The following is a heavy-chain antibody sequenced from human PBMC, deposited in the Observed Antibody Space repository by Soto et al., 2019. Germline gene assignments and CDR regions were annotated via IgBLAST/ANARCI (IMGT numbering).Heavy chain of an antibody. J-gene: IGHJ3*02. Sequence: ASVKVSCKASGYSFTSYGITWVRQAPGRGLEWMGWGSAYNGNTKYAQEFQGRVTMTTDTSTSTAYLELRSLRSDDTAVYYCSRDGYDLGVGALDIWGQGTMVTVSS. CDR2: GSAYNGNT. CDR1: GYSFTSYG. CDR3: SRDGYDLGVGALDI. D-gene: IGHD5-12*01. V-gene: IGHV1-18*01.